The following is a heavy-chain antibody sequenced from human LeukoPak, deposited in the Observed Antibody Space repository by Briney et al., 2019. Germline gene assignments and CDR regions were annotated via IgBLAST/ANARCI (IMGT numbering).Heavy chain of an antibody. D-gene: IGHD6-13*01. J-gene: IGHJ4*02. CDR2: ISWNSGSI. CDR1: GFTFDDYA. CDR3: AKEPSQGIAAARSFDY. V-gene: IGHV3-9*01. Sequence: GGSLRLSCAASGFTFDDYAMHWVRQAPGKGLEWVSGISWNSGSIGYADSVEGRFTISRDNAKNSLYLQMNSLRAEDTALYYCAKEPSQGIAAARSFDYWGQGTLVTVSS.